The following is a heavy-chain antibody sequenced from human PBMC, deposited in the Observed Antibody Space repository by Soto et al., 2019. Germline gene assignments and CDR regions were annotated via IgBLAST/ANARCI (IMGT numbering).Heavy chain of an antibody. J-gene: IGHJ3*02. CDR2: IYWDDDK. D-gene: IGHD3-22*01. CDR3: AHRVDYYDSSGYYSDDAFDI. CDR1: GFSLSTSGVG. V-gene: IGHV2-5*02. Sequence: QITLKESGPPLVKPTQTLTLTCTFSGFSLSTSGVGVGWIRQPPGKALEWLALIYWDDDKRYSPSLKSRLTITKDTSKNQVVLTMTNMDPVDTATYYCAHRVDYYDSSGYYSDDAFDIWGQGTMVTVSS.